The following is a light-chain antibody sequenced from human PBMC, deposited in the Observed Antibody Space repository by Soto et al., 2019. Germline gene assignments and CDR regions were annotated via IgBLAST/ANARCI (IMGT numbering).Light chain of an antibody. CDR2: DTS. Sequence: QSVLTQPPSASGTPGQRVTVSCSGTYSNIGINDVHWYRQLSGTAPQILIYDTSQRATGVPDRFSGSRSGTSASLAISGLRSEDEADYYCGGWDDSLSGPVFGGGTKVTVL. CDR1: YSNIGIND. CDR3: GGWDDSLSGPV. V-gene: IGLV1-47*02. J-gene: IGLJ2*01.